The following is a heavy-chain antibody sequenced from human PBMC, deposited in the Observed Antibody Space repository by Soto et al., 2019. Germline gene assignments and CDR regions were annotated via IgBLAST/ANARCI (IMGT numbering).Heavy chain of an antibody. CDR1: GYTFTCYY. J-gene: IGHJ4*02. V-gene: IGHV1-2*04. Sequence: ASVTVSCQASGYTFTCYYMHWVRQAPGQGLEWMGWINPNSGGTNYAQKFQGWVTMTRDTSISTAYMELSRLRSDDTAVYYCARAISSGYYPFFDYWGQGTLVTVSS. D-gene: IGHD3-22*01. CDR2: INPNSGGT. CDR3: ARAISSGYYPFFDY.